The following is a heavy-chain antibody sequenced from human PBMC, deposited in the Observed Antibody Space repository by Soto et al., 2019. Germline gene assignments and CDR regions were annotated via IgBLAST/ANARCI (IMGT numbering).Heavy chain of an antibody. Sequence: QVQLVQSGAEVKKPGASVKVSCKASGYTFTSYGISWVRQAPGQGLEWMGWISAYNGNTNYAQKLQGRVTMTTDTSPSTAYMELRSLKSDDTAVYYCARDTAMVSNYYYGMDVWGQGTTVTVSS. D-gene: IGHD5-18*01. CDR3: ARDTAMVSNYYYGMDV. CDR2: ISAYNGNT. CDR1: GYTFTSYG. V-gene: IGHV1-18*01. J-gene: IGHJ6*02.